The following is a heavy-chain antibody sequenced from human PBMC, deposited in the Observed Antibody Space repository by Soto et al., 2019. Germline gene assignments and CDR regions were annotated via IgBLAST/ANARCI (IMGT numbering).Heavy chain of an antibody. CDR1: GGSLSSYY. CDR2: IYYSGST. J-gene: IGHJ5*02. V-gene: IGHV4-59*01. CDR3: ARVLVTMVRGVGTWFDP. D-gene: IGHD3-10*01. Sequence: PSETLSLTCTVSGGSLSSYYWSWIRQPPGKGLEWIGYIYYSGSTNYNPSLKSRVTISVDTSKNQFSLKLSSVTAADTAVYYCARVLVTMVRGVGTWFDPWGQGTLVNVSS.